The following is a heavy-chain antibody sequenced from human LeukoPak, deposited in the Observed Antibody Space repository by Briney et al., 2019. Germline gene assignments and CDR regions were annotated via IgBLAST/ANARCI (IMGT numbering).Heavy chain of an antibody. J-gene: IGHJ4*02. D-gene: IGHD6-19*01. CDR3: AKGGSGWYRPYFDY. Sequence: GGSLRLSCVASGFTFSNHAMSWVRQAPGKGLEWVSTISGLSDSTYYADSVKGQITISRDNPKNTLYLQMSSLRAEDTAVYYCAKGGSGWYRPYFDYWGQGSLVTVSS. CDR2: ISGLSDST. V-gene: IGHV3-23*01. CDR1: GFTFSNHA.